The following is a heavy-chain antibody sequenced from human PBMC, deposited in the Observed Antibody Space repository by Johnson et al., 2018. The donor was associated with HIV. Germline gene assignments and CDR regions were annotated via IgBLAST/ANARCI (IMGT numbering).Heavy chain of an antibody. J-gene: IGHJ3*02. D-gene: IGHD3-3*01. Sequence: VQVLESGGGVARPGGSLRLSCAASGFTFGDYAMSWVRQAPGKGLEWVSGINWNGGSTGYADSVKGRFTISRDTSKTTLYLQMNSLRPEDTAVYYCARDLGEREDEEWATDYYDFSIAYPVPGPRDVVGVFDIWGQGTMVTVSS. CDR2: INWNGGST. CDR3: ARDLGEREDEEWATDYYDFSIAYPVPGPRDVVGVFDI. V-gene: IGHV3-20*04. CDR1: GFTFGDYA.